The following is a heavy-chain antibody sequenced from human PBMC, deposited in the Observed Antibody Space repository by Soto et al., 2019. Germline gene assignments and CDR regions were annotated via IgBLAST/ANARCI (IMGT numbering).Heavy chain of an antibody. CDR3: ARDTPGERQLVPAFDI. D-gene: IGHD6-13*01. CDR2: INAYNGNT. Sequence: ASVKVSCKASGYTFTSYGISWVRQPPGQGLEWMGWINAYNGNTNYAQKLQGRVTMTTDTSTSTAYMELRSLRSDDTAVYYCARDTPGERQLVPAFDIWGQGTMVTVSS. CDR1: GYTFTSYG. J-gene: IGHJ3*02. V-gene: IGHV1-18*01.